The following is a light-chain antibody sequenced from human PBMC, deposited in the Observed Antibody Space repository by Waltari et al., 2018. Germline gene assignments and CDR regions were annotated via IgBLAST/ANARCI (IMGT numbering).Light chain of an antibody. CDR2: DVS. CDR1: SSDVGGYNY. Sequence: QSALTQPASVSGSPGQSISISCTGTSSDVGGYNYVSWYQQHPGKAPKLMIYDVSQRPLGISNRFSGSKSGNTASLTISGLQAEDEADYYCSSYTSSSTFVFGIGTKV. V-gene: IGLV2-14*03. J-gene: IGLJ1*01. CDR3: SSYTSSSTFV.